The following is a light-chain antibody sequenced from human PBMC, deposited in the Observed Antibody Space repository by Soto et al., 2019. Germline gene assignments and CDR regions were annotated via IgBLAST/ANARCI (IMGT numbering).Light chain of an antibody. Sequence: EIVLTQSPGTLSLSPGERATLSCRASQSVSSSYLAWYQQKAGQAPRLLIYGASSRATGIPDSFSGSGSGTDFTLTISRLEPEDFAVYYCQQYGTSPRTFGQGTKVEIK. J-gene: IGKJ1*01. V-gene: IGKV3-20*01. CDR2: GAS. CDR3: QQYGTSPRT. CDR1: QSVSSSY.